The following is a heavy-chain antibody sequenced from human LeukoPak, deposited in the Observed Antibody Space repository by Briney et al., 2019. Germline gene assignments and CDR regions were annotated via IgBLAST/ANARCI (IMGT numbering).Heavy chain of an antibody. Sequence: PGGSLRPPCAASGFTESSNFMSWVRQAPGKGLEWVSVIYSGGSTYYADSVKGRFTISRDNSKNTLYLQMNSLRAEDTAVYYCATHYDILTGYSREAFDIWGQETMVTVSS. CDR3: ATHYDILTGYSREAFDI. CDR1: GFTESSNF. J-gene: IGHJ3*02. CDR2: IYSGGST. D-gene: IGHD3-9*01. V-gene: IGHV3-53*01.